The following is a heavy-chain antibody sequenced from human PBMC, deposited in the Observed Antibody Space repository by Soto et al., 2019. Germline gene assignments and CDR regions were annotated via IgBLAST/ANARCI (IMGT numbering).Heavy chain of an antibody. J-gene: IGHJ4*02. CDR3: ARGYSYTHPVFDY. CDR2: IDNDGIST. Sequence: HPGGSLRLSCAASGFTFSTYWMHWVRQVPGKGLVWVSHIDNDGISTTYADSVKGRFTISRDNAKNTLYLQMNSLRAEDTAVYYCARGYSYTHPVFDYWGLGTLVTVSS. D-gene: IGHD5-18*01. CDR1: GFTFSTYW. V-gene: IGHV3-74*01.